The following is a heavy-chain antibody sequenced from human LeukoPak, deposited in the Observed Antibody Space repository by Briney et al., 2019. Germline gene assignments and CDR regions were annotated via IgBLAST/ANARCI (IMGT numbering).Heavy chain of an antibody. D-gene: IGHD6-19*01. CDR2: IYYSGST. J-gene: IGHJ5*02. V-gene: IGHV4-39*07. Sequence: SETLSLTCTVSGGSISGSSYYWGWIRQPPGKGLEWIGSIYYSGSTYYNPSLKSRVTISVDTSKNQFSLKLSSVTAADTAVYYCARDFRAVAGTGDPDWFDPWGQGTLVTVSS. CDR3: ARDFRAVAGTGDPDWFDP. CDR1: GGSISGSSYY.